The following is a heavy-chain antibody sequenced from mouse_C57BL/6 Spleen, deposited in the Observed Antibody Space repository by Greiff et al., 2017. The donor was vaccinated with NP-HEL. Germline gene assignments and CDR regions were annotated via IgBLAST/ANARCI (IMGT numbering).Heavy chain of an antibody. V-gene: IGHV5-17*01. CDR1: GFTFSDYG. CDR2: ISSGSSTI. Sequence: DVHLVESGGGLVKPGGSLKLSCAASGFTFSDYGMHWVRQAPEKGLEWVAYISSGSSTIYYADTVKGRFTISRDNAKNTLVLQMTSLRSEDTAMYYCARGKTGTWFAYWGQGTLVTVSA. CDR3: ARGKTGTWFAY. D-gene: IGHD4-1*01. J-gene: IGHJ3*01.